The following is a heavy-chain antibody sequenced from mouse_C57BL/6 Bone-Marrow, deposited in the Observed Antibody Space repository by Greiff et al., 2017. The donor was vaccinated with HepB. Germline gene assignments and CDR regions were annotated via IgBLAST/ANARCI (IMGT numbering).Heavy chain of an antibody. CDR1: GFTFNTYA. Sequence: EAGGGLVQPKGSLKLSCAASGFTFNTYAMHWVRQAPGKGLEWVARIRSKSSNYATYYADSVKDRFTISRDDSQSMLYLQMNNLKTEDTAMYYCVRRGRYDYDSYWYFDVWGTGTTVTVSS. CDR2: IRSKSSNYAT. CDR3: VRRGRYDYDSYWYFDV. D-gene: IGHD2-4*01. V-gene: IGHV10-3*01. J-gene: IGHJ1*03.